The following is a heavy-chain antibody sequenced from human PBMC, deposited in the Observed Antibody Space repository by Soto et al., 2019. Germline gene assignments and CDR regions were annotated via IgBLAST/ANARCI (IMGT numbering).Heavy chain of an antibody. CDR2: IYYSGST. J-gene: IGHJ6*03. V-gene: IGHV4-59*01. D-gene: IGHD6-13*01. CDR1: GGSISTYF. CDR3: ARGLLIAAFYYYYYMDV. Sequence: PSETLSLTCTVSGGSISTYFWSWIRQPPGKGLEWIGYIYYSGSTNYNPSLKSRVTISVDTSKNQFSLKLSSVTAADTAVYYCARGLLIAAFYYYYYMDVWGQGSTVTVSS.